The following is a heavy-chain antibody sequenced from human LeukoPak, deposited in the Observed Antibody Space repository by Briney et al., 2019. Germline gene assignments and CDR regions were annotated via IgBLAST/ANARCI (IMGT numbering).Heavy chain of an antibody. V-gene: IGHV3-21*04. J-gene: IGHJ4*02. Sequence: PGGSLRLSCAASAFSLSAYNMNWVRQAPGKGLEWVSSISYTGTYIYYADSVKGRFTISRDNAQNSLYLQMNSLRAEDTAVYYCARDSGGRGHFDLWGQGTLVTVSS. CDR2: ISYTGTYI. D-gene: IGHD3-16*01. CDR3: ARDSGGRGHFDL. CDR1: AFSLSAYN.